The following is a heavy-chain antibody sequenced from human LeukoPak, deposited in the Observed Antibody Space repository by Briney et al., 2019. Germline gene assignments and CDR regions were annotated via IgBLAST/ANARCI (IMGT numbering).Heavy chain of an antibody. D-gene: IGHD5-24*01. CDR1: GGSFSGYY. J-gene: IGHJ4*02. CDR3: ARGWLQFREVLDY. V-gene: IGHV4-34*01. CDR2: INHSGST. Sequence: SETLSLTCAVYGGSFSGYYWSWIRQPPGKGLEWIGEINHSGSTNYNPSLKSRVTISVDTSKNQFSLKLSSVTAADTAVYYCARGWLQFREVLDYWGQGTLVTVSS.